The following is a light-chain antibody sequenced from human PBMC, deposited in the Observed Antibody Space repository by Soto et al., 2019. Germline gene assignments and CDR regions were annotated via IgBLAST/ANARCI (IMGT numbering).Light chain of an antibody. Sequence: QSVLAQPASVSGSPGQSITVSCTGTSRDVGGYDYVSWYQHPPGKAPKLLIYEVNNRPSGVSNRFSGSKSGNTASLTISGLQADDEADYYCASYTRSSPLFVFGTGTKLTVL. CDR2: EVN. CDR1: SRDVGGYDY. J-gene: IGLJ1*01. V-gene: IGLV2-14*01. CDR3: ASYTRSSPLFV.